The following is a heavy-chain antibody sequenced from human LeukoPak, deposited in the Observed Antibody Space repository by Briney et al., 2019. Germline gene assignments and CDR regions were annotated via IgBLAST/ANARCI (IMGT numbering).Heavy chain of an antibody. V-gene: IGHV4-59*01. D-gene: IGHD3-22*01. CDR1: NGSINSYY. CDR2: IYYSGSA. J-gene: IGHJ3*02. CDR3: ARTYDSSGYSAFHI. Sequence: SETLSLTCIVSNGSINSYYWSWIRQPPGKGLEWIGYIYYSGSAYYNPSLRSRVTISVDTSKSQFSLNLSSVTAADMAVYYCARTYDSSGYSAFHIWGQGTMVTVSS.